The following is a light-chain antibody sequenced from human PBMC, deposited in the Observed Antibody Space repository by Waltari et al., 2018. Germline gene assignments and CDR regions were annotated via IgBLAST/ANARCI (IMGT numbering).Light chain of an antibody. CDR2: AAS. J-gene: IGKJ4*01. Sequence: DIQMTQSPPSVSASVGDRVTITCRASQGIRSWFAWYQQKPGKAHKLLVYAASSLQGGVPSRFSGSGSGTEFTLTISSLQPEDVATYYCQEANSFPLTFGGGTKVEI. V-gene: IGKV1-12*01. CDR3: QEANSFPLT. CDR1: QGIRSW.